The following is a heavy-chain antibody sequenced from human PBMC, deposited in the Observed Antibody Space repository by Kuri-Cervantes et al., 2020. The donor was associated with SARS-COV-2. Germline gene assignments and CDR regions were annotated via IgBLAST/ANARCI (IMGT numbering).Heavy chain of an antibody. D-gene: IGHD6-6*01. J-gene: IGHJ6*02. Sequence: GESLKISCAASGFTFSSYAMSWVRQAPGKGLEWVSAIDGSSGDTYYAESVKGRCTISRDNSKNTLYLQMNSLRAEDTAVYYCAKVDSSSSYCYYYGMDVWGQGTTVTVSS. CDR2: IDGSSGDT. CDR1: GFTFSSYA. CDR3: AKVDSSSSYCYYYGMDV. V-gene: IGHV3-23*01.